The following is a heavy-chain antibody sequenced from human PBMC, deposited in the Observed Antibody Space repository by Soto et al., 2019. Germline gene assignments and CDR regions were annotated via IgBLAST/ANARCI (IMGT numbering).Heavy chain of an antibody. J-gene: IGHJ3*02. V-gene: IGHV4-59*01. CDR2: IYYSGST. CDR1: GGSISSYY. CDR3: ARALILTGYYIHDAFDI. Sequence: QVQLQESGPGLVKPSETLSLTCTVSGGSISSYYWSWIRQPPGKGLEWIGDIYYSGSTNYNPSLTNRVPISVDTSKNQFSLKLSSVTAADTAVYYCARALILTGYYIHDAFDIWGQGTMVTVSS. D-gene: IGHD3-9*01.